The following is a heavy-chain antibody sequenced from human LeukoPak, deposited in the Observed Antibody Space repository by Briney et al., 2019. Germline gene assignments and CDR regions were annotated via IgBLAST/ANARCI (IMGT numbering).Heavy chain of an antibody. CDR1: VFPFSSYW. CDR3: TRVGYIDEGIDY. V-gene: IGHV3-7*04. Sequence: PGWALRLSRVASVFPFSSYWMTWVRPAPGKGRAWVANIKQDGSKKSYVDSVKGRFTISRDNAKNSLYLQMNSLRAEDTAIYYCTRVGYIDEGIDYWGQGILVTVSS. D-gene: IGHD5-24*01. J-gene: IGHJ4*02. CDR2: IKQDGSKK.